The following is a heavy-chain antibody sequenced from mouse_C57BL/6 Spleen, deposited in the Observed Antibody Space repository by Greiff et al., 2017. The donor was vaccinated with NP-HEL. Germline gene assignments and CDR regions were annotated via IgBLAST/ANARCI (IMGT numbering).Heavy chain of an antibody. CDR1: GYTFTSYW. V-gene: IGHV1-69*01. J-gene: IGHJ2*01. Sequence: QVHVKQPGAELVMPGASVKLSCKASGYTFTSYWMHWVKQRPGQGLEWIGEIDPSDSYTNYNQKFKGKSTLTVDKSSSTAYMQLSSLTSEDSAVYYCARWGGDYEGFDYWGQGTTLTVSS. D-gene: IGHD2-4*01. CDR3: ARWGGDYEGFDY. CDR2: IDPSDSYT.